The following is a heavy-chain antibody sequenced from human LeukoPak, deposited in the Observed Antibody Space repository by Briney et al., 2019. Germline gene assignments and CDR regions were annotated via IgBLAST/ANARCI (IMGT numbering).Heavy chain of an antibody. V-gene: IGHV1-18*04. CDR2: INTYSTNT. Sequence: ASVKVSCKASGYTFTSHGITWVRQAPGQGLEWMGWINTYSTNTNYAQKLQGRVTMTTDTSTSTAYMELRSLRSDDTAVCYCARQAGGYSSGWYQFHFDYWGQGTLVTVSS. J-gene: IGHJ4*02. D-gene: IGHD6-19*01. CDR3: ARQAGGYSSGWYQFHFDY. CDR1: GYTFTSHG.